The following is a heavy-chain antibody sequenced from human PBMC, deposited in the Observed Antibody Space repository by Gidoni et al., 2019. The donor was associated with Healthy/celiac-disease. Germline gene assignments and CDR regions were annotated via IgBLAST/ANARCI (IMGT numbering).Heavy chain of an antibody. D-gene: IGHD2-21*01. Sequence: QVQLQESGPGLVKPSETLSLTCTVSGGSISSYYWSWIRQPPGKGLEWIGYIYYSGSTNYNPSLKSRVTISVDTSKNQFSLKLSSVTAADTAVYYCTRKGILWLGPGAFDIWGQGTMVTVSS. CDR1: GGSISSYY. V-gene: IGHV4-59*01. CDR2: IYYSGST. J-gene: IGHJ3*02. CDR3: TRKGILWLGPGAFDI.